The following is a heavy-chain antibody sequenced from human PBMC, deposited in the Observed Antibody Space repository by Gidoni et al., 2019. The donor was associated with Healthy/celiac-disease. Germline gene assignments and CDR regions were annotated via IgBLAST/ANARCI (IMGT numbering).Heavy chain of an antibody. CDR3: ARGGTTGTTDYMDV. J-gene: IGHJ6*03. V-gene: IGHV3-66*01. Sequence: EVQLVESGGGLVQPGGSLSLSCAASGFTVSSNYMSWVRQAPGKGLEWGSVIYSGGSTYYADSVKGRFTISRDNSKNTLYLQMNSLRAEDTAVYYCARGGTTGTTDYMDVWGKGTTVTVSS. CDR1: GFTVSSNY. CDR2: IYSGGST. D-gene: IGHD1-1*01.